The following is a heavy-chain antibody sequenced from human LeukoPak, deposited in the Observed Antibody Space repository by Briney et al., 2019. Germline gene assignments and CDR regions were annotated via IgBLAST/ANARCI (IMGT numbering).Heavy chain of an antibody. CDR2: VDPEDGET. V-gene: IGHV1-69-2*01. CDR3: ATAETPSGSYGY. Sequence: ASVKISCKVSAYTFTDYYMHWVQQAPGKGLEWMGLVDPEDGETIYAEKFQGRVTITADTSTDTAYMELSSLRSEDTAVYYCATAETPSGSYGYWGQGTLVTVSS. D-gene: IGHD1-26*01. CDR1: AYTFTDYY. J-gene: IGHJ4*02.